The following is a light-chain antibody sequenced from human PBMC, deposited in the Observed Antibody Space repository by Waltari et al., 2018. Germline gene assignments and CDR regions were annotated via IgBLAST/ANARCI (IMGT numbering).Light chain of an antibody. V-gene: IGLV1-40*01. CDR1: RSNIGAGYD. Sequence: QSLLTQPPSVSGPPAPRITIPCTGVRSNIGAGYDAHRYQQFPGTPPKLLIFGSINRASGVPDRFSGSKSGTSASLANTGLQPEDEADYYCQSYDSSLTGFWVFGGGTKLTVV. CDR2: GSI. CDR3: QSYDSSLTGFWV. J-gene: IGLJ3*02.